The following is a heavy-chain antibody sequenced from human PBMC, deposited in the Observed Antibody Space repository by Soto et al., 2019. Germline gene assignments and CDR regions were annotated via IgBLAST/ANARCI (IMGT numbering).Heavy chain of an antibody. CDR1: GYTFTSYD. Sequence: ASVKVSCKASGYTFTSYDINWVRQATGQGLEWMGWMNPNSGNTGYAQKFQGRVTMTRNTSISTAYMELSSLRSEDTAVYYCARGRYYDFWSGYYTRGIGAHDAFDIWGQGTMVTVSS. V-gene: IGHV1-8*01. CDR2: MNPNSGNT. CDR3: ARGRYYDFWSGYYTRGIGAHDAFDI. D-gene: IGHD3-3*01. J-gene: IGHJ3*02.